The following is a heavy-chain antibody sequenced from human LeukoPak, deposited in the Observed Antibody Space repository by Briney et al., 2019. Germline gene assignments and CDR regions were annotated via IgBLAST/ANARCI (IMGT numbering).Heavy chain of an antibody. V-gene: IGHV4-39*01. CDR2: IYYSGST. D-gene: IGHD4-17*01. Sequence: PSETLSLTCTVSGGSISSRRYYWGSIRQPPGKGLEWIGSIYYSGSTYYNPSLKSRVTISVDTPKNQFSLKLSSVTAADTAVYYCARMTTVTIRYFDLWGRGTLVTVSS. J-gene: IGHJ2*01. CDR3: ARMTTVTIRYFDL. CDR1: GGSISSRRYY.